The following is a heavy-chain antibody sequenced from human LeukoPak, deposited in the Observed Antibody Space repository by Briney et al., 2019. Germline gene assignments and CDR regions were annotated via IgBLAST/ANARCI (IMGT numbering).Heavy chain of an antibody. CDR2: INPNSGGT. J-gene: IGHJ4*02. Sequence: ASVKVSCKASEYTLTAYYIHLVRQAPGQGLEWMGWINPNSGGTNYAQKFQGRVTMTRDMSTSTVYMELSSLRSEDTAVYYCAREGGDTPMVKFDYWGQGTLVTVSS. D-gene: IGHD5-18*01. V-gene: IGHV1-2*02. CDR3: AREGGDTPMVKFDY. CDR1: EYTLTAYY.